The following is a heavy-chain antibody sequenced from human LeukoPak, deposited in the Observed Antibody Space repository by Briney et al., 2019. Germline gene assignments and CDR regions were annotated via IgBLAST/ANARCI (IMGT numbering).Heavy chain of an antibody. CDR1: GFIFEDYA. D-gene: IGHD3-16*01. J-gene: IGHJ2*01. Sequence: GRSLRLSRAASGFIFEDYAMHWLRQAPGKGLEWVSGISWNSGSIGYADSVKGRFTISRDNAKNSLYLQMNSLRTEDTAFYYCTKDVFDFGGYFELWGRGTLVTVSS. V-gene: IGHV3-9*01. CDR2: ISWNSGSI. CDR3: TKDVFDFGGYFEL.